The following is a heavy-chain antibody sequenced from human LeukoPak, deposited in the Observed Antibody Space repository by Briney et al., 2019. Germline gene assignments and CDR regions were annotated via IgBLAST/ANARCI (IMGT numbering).Heavy chain of an antibody. J-gene: IGHJ4*02. Sequence: GGSLRLSCAASGLTFSAYWMHWVRHGPGKGLVWVSRISPDGSSRDYADAVKGRFTISRDNSKNTLYLQMNSLRAEDTAVYYCAKASRLLHGSGSYPGYFDYWGQGALVTVPS. CDR3: AKASRLLHGSGSYPGYFDY. V-gene: IGHV3-74*01. CDR1: GLTFSAYW. D-gene: IGHD3-10*01. CDR2: ISPDGSSR.